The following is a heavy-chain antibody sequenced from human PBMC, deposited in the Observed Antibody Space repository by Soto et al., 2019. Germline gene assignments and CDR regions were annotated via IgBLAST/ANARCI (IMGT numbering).Heavy chain of an antibody. J-gene: IGHJ4*02. V-gene: IGHV3-20*04. CDR2: VNWNGGST. CDR1: GFTFDDYG. Sequence: PGGFLRLSCAASGFTFDDYGMSWVRQVPGKGLEWVSGVNWNGGSTGYVESVKGRFTISRDNAKNSLYLLMNSLRAEDTALYYCARVPRYDFWSGFDYWGQGTVVTVSS. CDR3: ARVPRYDFWSGFDY. D-gene: IGHD3-3*01.